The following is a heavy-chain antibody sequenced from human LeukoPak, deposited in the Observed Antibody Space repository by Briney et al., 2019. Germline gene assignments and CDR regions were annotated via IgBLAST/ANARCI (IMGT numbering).Heavy chain of an antibody. CDR2: INTNTGNP. V-gene: IGHV7-4-1*02. CDR1: GYTFTSYA. CDR3: ARVRPRGCYDSSGYYGNYHMDV. D-gene: IGHD3-22*01. Sequence: GASVKVSCKASGYTFTSYAMNWVRQAPGQGLEWMGWINTNTGNPTYAQGFTGRFVFSLDTSVSTAYLQISSLKAEDTAVYYCARVRPRGCYDSSGYYGNYHMDVWGKGTTVTVSS. J-gene: IGHJ6*03.